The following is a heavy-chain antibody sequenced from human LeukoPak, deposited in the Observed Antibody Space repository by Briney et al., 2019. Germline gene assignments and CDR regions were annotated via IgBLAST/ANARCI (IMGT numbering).Heavy chain of an antibody. D-gene: IGHD4-11*01. V-gene: IGHV3-30*02. CDR3: AAMTSVTTGDY. J-gene: IGHJ4*02. Sequence: GGSLRLTCAASGFPFSSYGMHWVRRAPGKGLEWVAFIPYDGSDKFCADSVKGRFTISRDNSKNTLYLQMNSLRAEDTAVYYCAAMTSVTTGDYWGQGTLVTVSS. CDR1: GFPFSSYG. CDR2: IPYDGSDK.